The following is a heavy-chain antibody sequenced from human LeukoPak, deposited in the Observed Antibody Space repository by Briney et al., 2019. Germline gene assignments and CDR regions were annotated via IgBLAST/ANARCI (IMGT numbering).Heavy chain of an antibody. D-gene: IGHD2-2*01. V-gene: IGHV1-69*06. Sequence: SVKVSCKASGGTFSSYAISWVRQAPGQGLEWMGGIIPIFGTANYAQKFQGRVTITADKSTSTAYMELSSLRSEDTAVYYCASMPQGHYYYIDVWGKGTTVTVSS. CDR1: GGTFSSYA. CDR2: IIPIFGTA. J-gene: IGHJ6*03. CDR3: ASMPQGHYYYIDV.